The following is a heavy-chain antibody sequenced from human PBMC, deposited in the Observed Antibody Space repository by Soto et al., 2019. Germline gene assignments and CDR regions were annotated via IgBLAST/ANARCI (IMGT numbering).Heavy chain of an antibody. Sequence: SETLSLTCTVSGGSVSSGNYYWSWIRQPPGKGLDWIGYIYNTGRTNYNPSLKSRVTMSLDTSKNQFSLKMDSVTAADTAIYYCTGMPVTTTNWLDPWGQGTLVTV. CDR1: GGSVSSGNYY. J-gene: IGHJ5*02. D-gene: IGHD3-22*01. CDR2: IYNTGRT. CDR3: TGMPVTTTNWLDP. V-gene: IGHV4-61*01.